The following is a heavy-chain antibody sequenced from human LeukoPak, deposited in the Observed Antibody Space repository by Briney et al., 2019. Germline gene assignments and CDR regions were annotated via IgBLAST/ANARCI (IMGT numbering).Heavy chain of an antibody. Sequence: GGSLTPACAASGFSFSDFGMYWVRLAPGKGLEWVAFIRYDGRIKNYVDSVKGRFTISRDNSKNTLYLQMNSLRADDTAVYYCAKVPPGVAVGTRRDYFDYWGQGTVHTVSS. V-gene: IGHV3-30*02. CDR3: AKVPPGVAVGTRRDYFDY. D-gene: IGHD6-19*01. CDR1: GFSFSDFG. J-gene: IGHJ4*02. CDR2: IRYDGRIK.